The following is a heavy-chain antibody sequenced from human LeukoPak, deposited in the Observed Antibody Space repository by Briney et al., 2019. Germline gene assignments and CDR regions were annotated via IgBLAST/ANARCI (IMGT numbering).Heavy chain of an antibody. Sequence: GASVKVSCKASGYTFTSYDINWVRQATGQGLEWMGWMNPNSGNTNYAQKLQGRVTMTTDTSTSTAYMELRSLRSDDTAVYYRARPSSTSSDAFDIWGQGTMVTVSS. CDR1: GYTFTSYD. J-gene: IGHJ3*02. CDR2: MNPNSGNT. D-gene: IGHD2-2*01. V-gene: IGHV1-18*01. CDR3: ARPSSTSSDAFDI.